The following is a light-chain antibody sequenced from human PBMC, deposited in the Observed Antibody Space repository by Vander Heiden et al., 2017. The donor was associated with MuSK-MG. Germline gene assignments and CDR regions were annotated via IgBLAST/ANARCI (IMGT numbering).Light chain of an antibody. V-gene: IGKV2-28*01. CDR2: LGS. Sequence: DIVMTQSPLSLPVTPGEPASISCRSSQSLLHSNGYNYLDWYLQKPGQSPQLLIYLGSNRASGVPDRFSGSGSGTDLTRKISRVEAEDVGVYYSRQALQTPNTFGGGTKVEIK. CDR1: QSLLHSNGYNY. CDR3: RQALQTPNT. J-gene: IGKJ4*01.